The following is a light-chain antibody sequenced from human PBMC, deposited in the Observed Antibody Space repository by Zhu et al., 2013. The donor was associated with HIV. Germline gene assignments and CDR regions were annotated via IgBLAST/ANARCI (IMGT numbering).Light chain of an antibody. CDR3: QQYNNWPPVT. CDR2: GAS. J-gene: IGKJ4*01. Sequence: EKVMTQSPATLSVSPGERATLSCRASQSVSSNLAWYQQKPGRAPRLLIYGASTRATGIPARFSGSGSGTEFTLTISSLQSEDFALYYCQQYNNWPPVTFGGGTKVEIK. V-gene: IGKV3-15*01. CDR1: QSVSSN.